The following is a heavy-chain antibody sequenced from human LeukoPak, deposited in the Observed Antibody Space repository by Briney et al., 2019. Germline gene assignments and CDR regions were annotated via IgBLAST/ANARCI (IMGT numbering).Heavy chain of an antibody. J-gene: IGHJ6*02. CDR1: GFTFSDYY. Sequence: GGSLRLSCAASGFTFSDYYMSWIRQAPGKGLERVSYISSSGSTIYYADSVKGRFTISRDNAKNSLYLQMNSLRAEDTAVYYCARGYCSSTRCGMDVWGQGTTVTVSS. CDR3: ARGYCSSTRCGMDV. V-gene: IGHV3-11*01. CDR2: ISSSGSTI. D-gene: IGHD2-2*01.